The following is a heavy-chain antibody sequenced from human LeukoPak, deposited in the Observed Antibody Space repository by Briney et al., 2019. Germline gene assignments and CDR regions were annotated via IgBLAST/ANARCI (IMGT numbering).Heavy chain of an antibody. CDR3: ARLEQLVLFDY. V-gene: IGHV4-39*01. CDR1: GGSISSSSYY. CDR2: IYYSGST. D-gene: IGHD6-6*01. Sequence: SETLSLTCTVSGGSISSSSYYWGWIRQPPGKGLEWIGGIYYSGSTYYNPSLKSRVTISVDTSKNQFSLKLSSVTAADTAVYYCARLEQLVLFDYWGQGTLVTVSS. J-gene: IGHJ4*02.